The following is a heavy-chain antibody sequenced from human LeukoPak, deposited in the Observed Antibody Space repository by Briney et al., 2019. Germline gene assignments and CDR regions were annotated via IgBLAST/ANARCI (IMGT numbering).Heavy chain of an antibody. CDR2: ISSSSIYI. J-gene: IGHJ4*02. V-gene: IGHV3-21*01. Sequence: GGSLRLSCAASGFTFSSYSMNWVRQAPGKGLEWVSSISSSSIYIYYADSVKGRFTISRDNAKNSLYLQMNSLRAEDTAVYYCARGAAAGTPDWGQGTLVTVSS. CDR3: ARGAAAGTPD. D-gene: IGHD6-13*01. CDR1: GFTFSSYS.